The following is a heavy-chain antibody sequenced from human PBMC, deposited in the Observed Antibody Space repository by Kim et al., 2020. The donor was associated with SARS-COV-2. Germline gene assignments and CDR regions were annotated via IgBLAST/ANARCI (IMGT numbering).Heavy chain of an antibody. CDR2: ISWNSGSI. CDR1: GFTFDDYA. V-gene: IGHV3-9*01. J-gene: IGHJ6*02. Sequence: GGSLRLSCAASGFTFDDYAMHWVRQAPGKGLEWVSGISWNSGSIGYADSVKGRFTISRDNAKNSLYLQMNSLRAEDTALYYCAKDLTAGGKSSSYFKGMDVWGQGTTVTVSS. D-gene: IGHD6-13*01. CDR3: AKDLTAGGKSSSYFKGMDV.